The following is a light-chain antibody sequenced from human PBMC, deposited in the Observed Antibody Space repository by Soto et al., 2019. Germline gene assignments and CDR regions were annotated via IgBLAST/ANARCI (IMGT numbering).Light chain of an antibody. V-gene: IGLV1-44*01. CDR2: TNN. Sequence: QPVLTQPPSASGTPGQRVTISYSGSSSNIGSNTVNWYQQLPGTAPKLLIYTNNQRPSGVPDRFSGSKSGTSASLAISGLQSEDEADYYCAVWDDSLRAWVFGGGTKLTVL. CDR3: AVWDDSLRAWV. J-gene: IGLJ3*02. CDR1: SSNIGSNT.